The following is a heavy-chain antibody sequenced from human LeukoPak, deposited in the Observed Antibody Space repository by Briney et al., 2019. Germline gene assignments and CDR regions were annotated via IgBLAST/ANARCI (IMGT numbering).Heavy chain of an antibody. CDR1: GYTFTGYY. CDR3: ASRGVFGPRPPP. V-gene: IGHV1-2*06. Sequence: GASVKVSCKTSGYTFTGYYMHWGRQAPGQGLEWMGRINPNSGGTNDAQKFQGRVTMTRDTSISTAYMELSRLRSDDTAVYYCASRGVFGPRPPPWGQGTLVTVSS. D-gene: IGHD3-10*01. CDR2: INPNSGGT. J-gene: IGHJ5*02.